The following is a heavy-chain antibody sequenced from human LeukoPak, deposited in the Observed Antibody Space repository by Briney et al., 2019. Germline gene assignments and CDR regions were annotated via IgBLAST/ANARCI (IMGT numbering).Heavy chain of an antibody. J-gene: IGHJ5*02. CDR1: GGSISSSSYY. D-gene: IGHD3-22*01. Sequence: SETLSLTCTVSGGSISSSSYYCGWIRQPPGKGLEWIGSIYHSGSTYYNPSLKSRVTMSADTSKNQLSLKLSSVTAADTAVYYCARPYYYDSRIDPWGQGILVTVSS. CDR2: IYHSGST. V-gene: IGHV4-39*07. CDR3: ARPYYYDSRIDP.